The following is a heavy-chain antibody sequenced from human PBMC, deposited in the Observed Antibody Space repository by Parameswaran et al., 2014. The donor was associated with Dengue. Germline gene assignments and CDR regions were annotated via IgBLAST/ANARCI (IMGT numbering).Heavy chain of an antibody. CDR3: ARLRWNNYFDY. CDR2: MYNTGST. D-gene: IGHD1-1*01. J-gene: IGHJ4*02. Sequence: WIRQPPGKGLEWIGTMYNTGSTYYNPSLKSRVTISEDTSKNQFSLKLSSVTAADTAVYYCARLRWNNYFDYWGQGTLVTVSS. V-gene: IGHV4-39*01.